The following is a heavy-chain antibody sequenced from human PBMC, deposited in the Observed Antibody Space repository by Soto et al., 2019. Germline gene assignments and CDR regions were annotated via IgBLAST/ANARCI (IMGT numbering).Heavy chain of an antibody. J-gene: IGHJ4*02. CDR1: GFTISTYA. D-gene: IGHD2-21*01. CDR2: VTGSGGQI. Sequence: EVQLLESGGGLVQPGGSLRLSCAASGFTISTYAMTWLRQAPGKGLECVSGVTGSGGQIHYADSVKGLFTISKDNSKNTLYLQMISLRDEDTALYYCAKDAVYNDGLWLMDYWGQGILVTVSS. V-gene: IGHV3-23*01. CDR3: AKDAVYNDGLWLMDY.